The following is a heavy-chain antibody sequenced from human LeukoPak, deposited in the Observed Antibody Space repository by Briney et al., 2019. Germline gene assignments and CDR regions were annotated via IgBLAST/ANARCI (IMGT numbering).Heavy chain of an antibody. CDR1: GFTFSSYW. CDR3: ARGPPRYCSSTSCYIFDY. V-gene: IGHV3-7*01. Sequence: GGSLRLSCAASGFTFSSYWMSWVRQAPGKGLEWVANIKQDGSEKYYVDSVKGRFTTSRDNAKNSLYLQMNSLRAEDTAVYYCARGPPRYCSSTSCYIFDYWGQGTLVTVSS. J-gene: IGHJ4*02. D-gene: IGHD2-2*01. CDR2: IKQDGSEK.